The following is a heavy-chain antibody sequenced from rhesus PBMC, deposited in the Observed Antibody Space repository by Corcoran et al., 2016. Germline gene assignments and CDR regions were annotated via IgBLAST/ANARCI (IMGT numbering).Heavy chain of an antibody. J-gene: IGHJ4*01. CDR2: IGGSSGST. CDR3: ARSSMGFDY. CDR1: GGSISGYY. Sequence: QVQLQASGPGVVKPSETLSLTCAVSGGSISGYYLWSWLRQPPGKGLEWIGYIGGSSGSTNYNPSLKNRVTISKDTSKNQFSLKLSSVTAADTAVYYCARSSMGFDYWGQGVLVTVSS. V-gene: IGHV4-127*01.